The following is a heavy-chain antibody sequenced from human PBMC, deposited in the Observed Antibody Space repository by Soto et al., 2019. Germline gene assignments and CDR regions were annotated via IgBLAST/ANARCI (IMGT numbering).Heavy chain of an antibody. J-gene: IGHJ4*02. CDR3: ALKVVTYYDN. V-gene: IGHV1-46*01. CDR2: INPAGGTT. D-gene: IGHD2-21*02. CDR1: GYSFTSTY. Sequence: QVQLVQSGAEVKKPGASVRISCRASGYSFTSTYVHWVRQAPGQGPEWMGIINPAGGTTYYAQKFQGRLPITSDTSTDTVFMDLHDLTSEDTAVYFCALKVVTYYDNWGQGTLLTVSS.